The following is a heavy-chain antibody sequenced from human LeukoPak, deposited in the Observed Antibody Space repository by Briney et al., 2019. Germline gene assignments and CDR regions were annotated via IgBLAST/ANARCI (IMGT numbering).Heavy chain of an antibody. Sequence: ASVKVSCKASGYTFTGYYMLWVRQAPGQGLEWMGWINPNSGGTNYAQKFQGRVTMTRDTSISTAYMELSRLRSDDTAVYYCVRKWLALGSDFDYWGQGTLVTVSS. V-gene: IGHV1-2*02. CDR1: GYTFTGYY. CDR2: INPNSGGT. J-gene: IGHJ4*02. D-gene: IGHD6-19*01. CDR3: VRKWLALGSDFDY.